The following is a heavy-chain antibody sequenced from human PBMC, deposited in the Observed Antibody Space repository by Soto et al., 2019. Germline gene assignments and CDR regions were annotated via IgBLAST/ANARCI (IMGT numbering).Heavy chain of an antibody. CDR1: GGTFRSYA. CDR2: IIPIFGTA. CDR3: ARVRGSGLGYYYYGMDV. J-gene: IGHJ6*02. D-gene: IGHD1-26*01. V-gene: IGHV1-69*01. Sequence: SVKVSCKASGGTFRSYAISWVRQAPGQGLEWMGGIIPIFGTANYAQKFQGRVTITADESTSTAYMELSSLRSEDTAVYYCARVRGSGLGYYYYGMDVWGQGTTDTVSS.